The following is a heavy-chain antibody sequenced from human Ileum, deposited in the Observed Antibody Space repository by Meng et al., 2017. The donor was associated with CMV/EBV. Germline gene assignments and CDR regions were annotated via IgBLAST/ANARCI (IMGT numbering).Heavy chain of an antibody. V-gene: IGHV3-7*01. CDR3: ARVHAIHFDY. CDR2: IRQDGNTI. CDR1: GFTFSSYW. J-gene: IGHJ4*02. D-gene: IGHD2-8*01. Sequence: GESLKISCAASGFTFSSYWMSWVRQAPGKGLEWVANIRQDGNTIYYVDPVKGRFTISRDNANNSLYLQMNSLRAEDTAVYYCARVHAIHFDYWGQGTLVTVSS.